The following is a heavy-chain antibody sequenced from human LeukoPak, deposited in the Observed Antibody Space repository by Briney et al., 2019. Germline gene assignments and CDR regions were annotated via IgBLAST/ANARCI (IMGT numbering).Heavy chain of an antibody. V-gene: IGHV1-46*01. J-gene: IGHJ5*02. Sequence: EASVKVSCKASGYTFTGYYMHWVRQAPGQGLEWMGIINPSGGSTSYAQKFQGRVTMTRDTSTSTVYMELSSLRSEDTAVYYCARSGGTYCSSTSCYYWFDPWGQGTLVTVSS. CDR1: GYTFTGYY. CDR3: ARSGGTYCSSTSCYYWFDP. CDR2: INPSGGST. D-gene: IGHD2-2*01.